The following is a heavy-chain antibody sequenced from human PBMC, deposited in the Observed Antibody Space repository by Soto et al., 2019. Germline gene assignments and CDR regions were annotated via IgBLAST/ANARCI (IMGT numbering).Heavy chain of an antibody. J-gene: IGHJ4*02. CDR2: ISAYNGNT. Sequence: QVQLVQSGAEVKKPGASVKVPCKASGYTFTSYGISWVRQAPGQGLEWMGWISAYNGNTNYAQKLQGRVTMTTDTSTSTAYMELRSLRSDDTAVYYCARAGYSYGYPGTETFDYWGQGTLVTVSS. CDR1: GYTFTSYG. V-gene: IGHV1-18*01. D-gene: IGHD5-18*01. CDR3: ARAGYSYGYPGTETFDY.